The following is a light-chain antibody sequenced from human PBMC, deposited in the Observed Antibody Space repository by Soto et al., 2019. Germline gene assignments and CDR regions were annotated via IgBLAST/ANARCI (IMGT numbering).Light chain of an antibody. CDR3: QQYNNWPRT. V-gene: IGKV3-15*01. J-gene: IGKJ1*01. CDR1: ESVSSK. CDR2: DAS. Sequence: EIVMTQSPATLSVSPGERATLSCRASESVSSKLVWYQQKPGQAPRLLIHDASTRATGIPARFSGSGSGTEFTLTINSLQSEDFAVYYCQQYNNWPRTFGQGTKVDI.